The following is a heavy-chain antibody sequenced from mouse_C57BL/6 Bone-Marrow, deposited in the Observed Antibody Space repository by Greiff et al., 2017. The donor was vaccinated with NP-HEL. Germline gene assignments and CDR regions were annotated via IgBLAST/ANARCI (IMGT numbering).Heavy chain of an antibody. CDR2: IDPETGGT. Sequence: QVQLQQPGAELVRPGASVTLSCKASGYTFTDYEMHWVKQTPVHGLEWIGAIDPETGGTAYNQKFKGKAILTADKSSSTAYMELRSLTSEDSAVYYCTKDAYYSNYDYAMDYWGQGTSVTVSS. D-gene: IGHD2-5*01. CDR3: TKDAYYSNYDYAMDY. V-gene: IGHV1-15*01. CDR1: GYTFTDYE. J-gene: IGHJ4*01.